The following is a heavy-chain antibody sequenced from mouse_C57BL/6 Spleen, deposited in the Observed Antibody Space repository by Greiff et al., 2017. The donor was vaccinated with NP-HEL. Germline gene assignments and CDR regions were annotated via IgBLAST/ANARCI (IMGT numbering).Heavy chain of an antibody. CDR1: GFNIKDYY. D-gene: IGHD1-1*01. J-gene: IGHJ2*01. V-gene: IGHV14-1*01. CDR2: IDPEDGDT. Sequence: EVKVEESGAELVRPGASVKLSCTASGFNIKDYYMHWVKQRPEQGLEWIGRIDPEDGDTEYAPKFQGKATMTADTSSNTAYLQLSSLTSEDTAVYYCTLYYYGSSEDYWGQGTTLTVSS. CDR3: TLYYYGSSEDY.